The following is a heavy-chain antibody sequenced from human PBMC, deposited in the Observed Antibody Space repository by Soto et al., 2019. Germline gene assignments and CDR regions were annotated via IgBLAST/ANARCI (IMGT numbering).Heavy chain of an antibody. V-gene: IGHV4-61*01. CDR3: ARVGRLGYYPNWFDP. J-gene: IGHJ5*02. CDR2: IYYSGST. D-gene: IGHD3-22*01. CDR1: GGSVSSGRYY. Sequence: SETLSLTCTVSGGSVSSGRYYGSWIRQPPGKGLEWIGYIYYSGSTNYNPSLKSRVTISVDTSKNQFSLKLSSVTAADTAVYYCARVGRLGYYPNWFDPWGQGTLVTVSS.